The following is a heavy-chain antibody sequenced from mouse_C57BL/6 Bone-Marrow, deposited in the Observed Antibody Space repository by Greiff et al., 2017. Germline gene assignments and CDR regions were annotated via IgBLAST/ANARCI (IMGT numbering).Heavy chain of an antibody. Sequence: EVKLVESGGGLVKPGGSLKLSCAASGFTFSSYAMSWVRQTPEKRLEWVATISDGGSYTYYPDNVKGRFTISRDNAKNTLYLQMSKLTSEDTAMYYCAIITTVEAADGAMDYWGQGTSVTVSS. V-gene: IGHV5-4*03. D-gene: IGHD1-1*01. CDR3: AIITTVEAADGAMDY. CDR1: GFTFSSYA. J-gene: IGHJ4*01. CDR2: ISDGGSYT.